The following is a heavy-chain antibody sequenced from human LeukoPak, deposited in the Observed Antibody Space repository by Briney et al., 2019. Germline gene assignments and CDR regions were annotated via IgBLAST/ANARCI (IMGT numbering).Heavy chain of an antibody. D-gene: IGHD3-22*01. J-gene: IGHJ4*02. CDR3: ARRGRSGYSPFDY. CDR1: GGTFSRYA. Sequence: SVKVSCKASGGTFSRYAISWVRQAPGQGLEWMGGIIPIFGTANYAQKFQGRVTITTDESTSTAYMELSSLRSEDTAVYYCARRGRSGYSPFDYWGQGTLVTVSS. V-gene: IGHV1-69*05. CDR2: IIPIFGTA.